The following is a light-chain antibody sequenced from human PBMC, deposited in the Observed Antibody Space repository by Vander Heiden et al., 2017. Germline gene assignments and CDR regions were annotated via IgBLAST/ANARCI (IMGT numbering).Light chain of an antibody. J-gene: IGKJ4*01. Sequence: DIVMTPSPDYLVVALGERDTINCKSSQSVLSSSNNKNYLAWYQQIPGQPPKLLITWASTRESGVPDRFSGSGSGTDFTLTISSLQAEDVAVYYCQQSSTAPLTFGGGTKVEIK. CDR2: WAS. CDR1: QSVLSSSNNKNY. V-gene: IGKV4-1*01. CDR3: QQSSTAPLT.